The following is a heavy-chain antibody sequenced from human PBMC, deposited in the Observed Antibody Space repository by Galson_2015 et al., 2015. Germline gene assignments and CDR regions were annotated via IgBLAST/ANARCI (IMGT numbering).Heavy chain of an antibody. D-gene: IGHD4-17*01. V-gene: IGHV4-39*07. CDR3: ARTNTGGYGDYSTDY. CDR2: IYYSGST. J-gene: IGHJ4*02. Sequence: ETLSLTCTVSGGSISSSSYYWGWIRQPPGKGLEWIGSIYYSGSTYYNPSLKSRVTISVDRSKNQFSLKLSSVTAADTAMYYCARTNTGGYGDYSTDYWGQGILVTVSS. CDR1: GGSISSSSYY.